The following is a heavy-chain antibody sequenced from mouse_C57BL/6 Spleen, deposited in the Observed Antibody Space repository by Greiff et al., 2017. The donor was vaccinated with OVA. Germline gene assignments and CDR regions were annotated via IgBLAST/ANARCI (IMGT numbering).Heavy chain of an antibody. V-gene: IGHV1-80*01. CDR1: GYAFSSYW. J-gene: IGHJ4*01. D-gene: IGHD2-5*01. CDR3: AYSNSVYYAMDY. CDR2: IYPGDGDT. Sequence: VQLQQSGAELVKPGASVKISCKASGYAFSSYWMNWVKQRPGKGLEWIGQIYPGDGDTNYNGKFKGKATLTADKSSSTAYMQLSSLTSEDSAVYFCAYSNSVYYAMDYWGQGTSVTVSS.